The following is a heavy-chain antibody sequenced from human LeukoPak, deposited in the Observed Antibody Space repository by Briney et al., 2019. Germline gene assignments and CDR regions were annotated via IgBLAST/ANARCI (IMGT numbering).Heavy chain of an antibody. CDR1: GYTFTGYY. V-gene: IGHV1-2*02. Sequence: GASVKVSCKAPGYTFTGYYMHWVRQAPGQGLEWMGWINPNSGGTNFAQKFQGRVTMTRDTSISTAYVELSRLRSDDTAVYYCARDRRYCSGGSCYSGFGYWGQGTLVTVSS. J-gene: IGHJ4*02. CDR3: ARDRRYCSGGSCYSGFGY. D-gene: IGHD2-15*01. CDR2: INPNSGGT.